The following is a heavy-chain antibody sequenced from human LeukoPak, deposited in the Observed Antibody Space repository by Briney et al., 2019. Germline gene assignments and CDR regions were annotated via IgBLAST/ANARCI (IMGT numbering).Heavy chain of an antibody. CDR1: GFTLSSYE. D-gene: IGHD6-13*01. CDR2: ISRTGNSL. J-gene: IGHJ4*02. Sequence: GGSLRLSCAASGFTLSSYEMNWVRLAPGKGLDWISYISRTGNSLYYADSVTGRFTISRDSAKNSLYLQMNSLRAEDTAVYYCARGPYSSNWYVDYWGQGTLVTVAS. V-gene: IGHV3-48*03. CDR3: ARGPYSSNWYVDY.